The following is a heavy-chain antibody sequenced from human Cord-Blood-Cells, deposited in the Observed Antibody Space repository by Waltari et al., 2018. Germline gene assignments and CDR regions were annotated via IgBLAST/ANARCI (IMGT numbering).Heavy chain of an antibody. CDR2: IYTSGST. Sequence: QVQLQESGPGLVKPSETLSLTCTVSGGSISSYYWSWIRQPAGKGLEWIGRIYTSGSTDSNPSRKSRFTMSVETSKNQFSLKLSSVTAADTAVYYCARVSGDYYYYYDYRDVWGKGTTVTVSS. CDR1: GGSISSYY. J-gene: IGHJ6*03. V-gene: IGHV4-4*07. CDR3: ARVSGDYYYYYDYRDV. D-gene: IGHD4-17*01.